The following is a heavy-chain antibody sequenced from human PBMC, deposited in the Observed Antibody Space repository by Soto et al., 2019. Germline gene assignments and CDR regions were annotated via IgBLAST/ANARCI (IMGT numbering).Heavy chain of an antibody. V-gene: IGHV3-23*01. CDR2: ISGSGGST. J-gene: IGHJ6*02. CDR1: GITFGSRA. Sequence: PGGSLILSCVASGITFGSRAMSWVRQAPGKGLEWVSAISGSGGSTYYADSVKGRFTISRDNSKNTLYLQMNSLRAEDTAVYYCAKDTRFRYGMDVWGQGTTVTVSS. CDR3: AKDTRFRYGMDV.